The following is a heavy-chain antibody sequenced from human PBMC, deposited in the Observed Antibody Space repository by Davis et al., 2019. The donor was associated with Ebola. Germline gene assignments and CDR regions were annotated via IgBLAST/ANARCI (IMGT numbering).Heavy chain of an antibody. CDR3: ATRARDYVWGNHRGYFEY. Sequence: SETLSLTCTVSGGSVSSDTFDWSWFRQPPGKGLEWIGYIYYSGSTNYDPSLKSRVTISVDTSKNQFSLKLSSVTAADTAVYYCATRARDYVWGNHRGYFEYWGQGTLVTVSS. J-gene: IGHJ4*02. V-gene: IGHV4-61*01. CDR1: GGSVSSDTFD. CDR2: IYYSGST. D-gene: IGHD3-16*01.